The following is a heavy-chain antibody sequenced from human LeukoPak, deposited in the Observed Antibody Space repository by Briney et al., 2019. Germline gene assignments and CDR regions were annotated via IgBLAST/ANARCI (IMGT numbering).Heavy chain of an antibody. CDR1: GVTFSSYA. V-gene: IGHV3-23*01. CDR3: AKVDSSGYYSKNFHY. J-gene: IGHJ4*02. D-gene: IGHD3-22*01. Sequence: PGGSLRLSCAASGVTFSSYAMSWVRQAPGKGLEWVSGISGSDGTTYYADSVKGRFTISRDNSRNTLYLQMNSLRAEDTAVYYCAKVDSSGYYSKNFHYWGQGSLVTVSS. CDR2: ISGSDGTT.